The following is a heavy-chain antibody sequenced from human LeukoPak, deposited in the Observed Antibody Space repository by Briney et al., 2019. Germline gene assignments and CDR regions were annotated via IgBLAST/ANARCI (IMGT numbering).Heavy chain of an antibody. D-gene: IGHD2-2*01. V-gene: IGHV1-69*05. Sequence: SVKVSCKASGGTFSSYAISWVRQAPGQGLEWMGRIIPISGTANYTQKFQGRVTITTDESTSTAYMELSSLRSEDTAVYYCARDLNPPRSVPFYFDYWGQGTLVTVSS. CDR1: GGTFSSYA. CDR2: IIPISGTA. J-gene: IGHJ4*02. CDR3: ARDLNPPRSVPFYFDY.